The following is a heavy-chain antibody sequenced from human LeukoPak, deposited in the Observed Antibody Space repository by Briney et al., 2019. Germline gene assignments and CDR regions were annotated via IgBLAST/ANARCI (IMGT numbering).Heavy chain of an antibody. Sequence: SETLSLTCTVSGGSISSGGFSWSWIRQHPGKGLEWIGSIYYSGSTYYNPSLKSRVTISVDTSKNQFSLKLSSVTAADTAVYYCARVGSYYGSGIYLDYWGQGTLVTVSS. CDR1: GGSISSGGFS. CDR2: IYYSGST. CDR3: ARVGSYYGSGIYLDY. J-gene: IGHJ4*02. D-gene: IGHD3-10*01. V-gene: IGHV4-31*03.